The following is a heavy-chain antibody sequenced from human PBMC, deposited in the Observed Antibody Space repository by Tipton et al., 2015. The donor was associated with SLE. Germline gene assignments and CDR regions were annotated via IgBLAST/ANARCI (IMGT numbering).Heavy chain of an antibody. CDR1: GGSISSHY. CDR2: FYYSGST. D-gene: IGHD3-3*01. V-gene: IGHV4-59*11. Sequence: TLSLTCNVSGGSISSHYWSWIRQPPGKGLEWIAYFYYSGSTNYNPSLKSRVTISVDTSKNQFSLKLSSVTAADTAVYYCAREGVHLRTIFGVVTNGAFDPWGQGTLVTVSS. J-gene: IGHJ5*02. CDR3: AREGVHLRTIFGVVTNGAFDP.